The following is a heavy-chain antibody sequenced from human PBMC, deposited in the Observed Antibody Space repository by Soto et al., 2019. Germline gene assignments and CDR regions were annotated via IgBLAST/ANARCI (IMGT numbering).Heavy chain of an antibody. V-gene: IGHV4-31*03. CDR3: ARDSGSTIFGVVTNYYDY. Sequence: SETLSLTCTVSGGSISSGGYYWSWIRQHPGKGLEWIGYIYYSGSTYYNPSLKSRVTISVDTSKNQFSLKLSSVTAADTAVYYCARDSGSTIFGVVTNYYDYWGQGTLVTVSS. D-gene: IGHD3-3*01. CDR2: IYYSGST. CDR1: GGSISSGGYY. J-gene: IGHJ4*02.